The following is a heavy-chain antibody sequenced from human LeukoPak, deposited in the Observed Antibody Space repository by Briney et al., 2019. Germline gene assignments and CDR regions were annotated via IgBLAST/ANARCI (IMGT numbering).Heavy chain of an antibody. J-gene: IGHJ4*02. D-gene: IGHD5-18*01. CDR1: GYTFTSYG. V-gene: IGHV1-18*01. CDR3: AGDPDTAMVSGYFDY. Sequence: GASVKVSCKASGYTFTSYGISWVRQAPGQGLEWMGWISAYNGNTNYAQKLQGGVTVTTDTSTSTAYMELRSLRSDDTAVYYCAGDPDTAMVSGYFDYWGQGTLVTVSS. CDR2: ISAYNGNT.